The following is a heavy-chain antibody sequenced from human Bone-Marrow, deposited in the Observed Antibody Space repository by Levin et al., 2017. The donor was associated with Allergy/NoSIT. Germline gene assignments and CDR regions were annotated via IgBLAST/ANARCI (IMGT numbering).Heavy chain of an antibody. V-gene: IGHV2-5*02. CDR1: GFSLSSRDMG. CDR3: AHLSRGDAFDV. J-gene: IGHJ3*01. Sequence: QTLSLTCTFSGFSLSSRDMGVGWIRQPPGKALEWLALIYWDDDKRYSPSLKSRLSITTDTSKSQVVLTMTNMDPVDTGTYYCAHLSRGDAFDVWGPGTLVTVSS. CDR2: IYWDDDK.